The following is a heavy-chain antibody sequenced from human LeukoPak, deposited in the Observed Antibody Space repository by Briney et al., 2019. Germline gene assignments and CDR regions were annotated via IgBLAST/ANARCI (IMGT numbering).Heavy chain of an antibody. V-gene: IGHV3-74*01. CDR3: ARDGVAVAGNWFDP. D-gene: IGHD6-19*01. CDR2: INSDGSRT. CDR1: GFTFSSYW. Sequence: GGSLRLSCAASGFTFSSYWMHWVRQAPGKGLVWVSRINSDGSRTNYADSVKGRFTISRDNAQNTLYLQMNSLRVEDTAVYYCARDGVAVAGNWFDPWGQGTLVTVSS. J-gene: IGHJ5*02.